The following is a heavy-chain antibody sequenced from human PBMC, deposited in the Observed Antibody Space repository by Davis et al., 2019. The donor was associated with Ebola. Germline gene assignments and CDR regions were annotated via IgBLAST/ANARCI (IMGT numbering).Heavy chain of an antibody. Sequence: PGGSLRLSCAASGFTFSGYAMIWVRQAQGKGLEWISYINARSSTIYYADSVKGRFTISRDNANNLLYLQMYSLRADYTAVYSCARDRGRPDAYDVWGQGTMFTVSS. CDR1: GFTFSGYA. J-gene: IGHJ3*01. CDR3: ARDRGRPDAYDV. CDR2: INARSSTI. V-gene: IGHV3-48*04. D-gene: IGHD3-10*01.